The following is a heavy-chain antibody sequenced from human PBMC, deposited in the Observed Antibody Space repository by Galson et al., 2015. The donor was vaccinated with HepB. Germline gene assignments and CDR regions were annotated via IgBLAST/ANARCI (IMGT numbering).Heavy chain of an antibody. CDR3: TRDQSA. V-gene: IGHV3-30*03. CDR1: GFTFSSYG. Sequence: SLRLSCAASGFTFSSYGMHWVRQAPGKGLEWVAVISYDGSNKYYADSVKGRFTISRDDSKNIAYLQMNSLKTEDTAVYYCTRDQSAWGQGTLVTVSS. J-gene: IGHJ5*02. CDR2: ISYDGSNK.